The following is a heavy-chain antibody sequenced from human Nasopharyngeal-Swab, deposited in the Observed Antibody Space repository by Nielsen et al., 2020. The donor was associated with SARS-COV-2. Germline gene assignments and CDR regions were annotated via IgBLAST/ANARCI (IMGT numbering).Heavy chain of an antibody. Sequence: ASVKVSCKTSGYTFTIYYIHWVRQAPGQGLEWMGRIYGDSGDTDYAQKFQGRVTLTRDTSLRTAYMELSGLRSDDTAVYFCARRYIDDGYFQHWGQGTLVTVSS. V-gene: IGHV1-2*06. CDR1: GYTFTIYY. D-gene: IGHD1-1*01. CDR2: IYGDSGDT. CDR3: ARRYIDDGYFQH. J-gene: IGHJ1*01.